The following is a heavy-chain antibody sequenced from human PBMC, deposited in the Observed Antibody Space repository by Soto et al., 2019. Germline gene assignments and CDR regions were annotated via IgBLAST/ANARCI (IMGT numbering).Heavy chain of an antibody. J-gene: IGHJ4*02. CDR2: ISGSGGST. CDR1: GFTFSSYA. Sequence: GGSLRLSCAASGFTFSSYAMSWVRQAPGKGLEWVSAISGSGGSTYYADSVKGRFTISRDNSKNTLYLQMNSLRAEDTAVYYCARDGVKLELRYYYDSSGPPAYWGQGTLVTVPQ. CDR3: ARDGVKLELRYYYDSSGPPAY. V-gene: IGHV3-23*01. D-gene: IGHD3-22*01.